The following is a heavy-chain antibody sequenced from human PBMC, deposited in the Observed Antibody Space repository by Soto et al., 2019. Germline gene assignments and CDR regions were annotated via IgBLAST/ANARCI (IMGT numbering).Heavy chain of an antibody. CDR3: ARGGIGMVRTFDH. V-gene: IGHV3-53*01. D-gene: IGHD3-10*01. CDR1: GFTVSSTY. CDR2: IFSSGES. J-gene: IGHJ4*02. Sequence: PXGSLRLPCAASGFTVSSTYMSWVRQAPGKGLEWVSIIFSSGESFYADSVKCRFTISRDSSDNTVYLQMNSLKAEDTAVYYCARGGIGMVRTFDHWGQGTLVTVSS.